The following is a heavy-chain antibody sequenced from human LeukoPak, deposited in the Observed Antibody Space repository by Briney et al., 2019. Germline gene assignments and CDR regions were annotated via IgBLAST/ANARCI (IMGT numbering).Heavy chain of an antibody. CDR3: ARASSMVTTRGRGYYHMDV. Sequence: ASVKVSCKASGGTFSSYTISWVRQAPGQGLEWMGRIIPILGIANYAQKFQGRVTITADKSTSTAYMELSSLRSEDTAVYYCARASSMVTTRGRGYYHMDVWGKGTTVTVSS. V-gene: IGHV1-69*02. CDR2: IIPILGIA. J-gene: IGHJ6*03. CDR1: GGTFSSYT. D-gene: IGHD4-11*01.